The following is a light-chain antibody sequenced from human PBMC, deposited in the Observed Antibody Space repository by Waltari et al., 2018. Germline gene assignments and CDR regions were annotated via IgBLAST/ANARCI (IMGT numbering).Light chain of an antibody. CDR1: QSVSSN. CDR3: QQYNNWPRS. J-gene: IGKJ1*01. V-gene: IGKV3-15*01. CDR2: GAS. Sequence: EIVMTQSPATLPVSPGERATLPCRASQSVSSNLAWYQQKPGQAPRLLIYGASTRATGIPARFSGSGSGTEFTLTISSLQSEDFAFYYCQQYNNWPRSFGQGTKVEIK.